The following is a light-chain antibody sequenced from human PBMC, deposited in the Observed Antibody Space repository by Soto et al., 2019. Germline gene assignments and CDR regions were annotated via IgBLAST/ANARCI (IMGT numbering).Light chain of an antibody. CDR3: QQTHSTIHS. J-gene: IGKJ2*01. V-gene: IGKV1-39*01. CDR1: QTIERY. Sequence: DIPMTQSPSSLSASIGDTITISCRASQTIERYLNWYQKKEGRAPQLLMFAAANLESGVPSRFRGSGSGTDFTLTISSLQPEDFATYYCQQTHSTIHSFGQGTKVDIK. CDR2: AAA.